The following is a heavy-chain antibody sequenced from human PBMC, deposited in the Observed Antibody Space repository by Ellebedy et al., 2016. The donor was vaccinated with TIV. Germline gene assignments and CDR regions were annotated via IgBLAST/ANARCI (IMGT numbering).Heavy chain of an antibody. D-gene: IGHD6-13*01. CDR1: GGSISTSDSY. J-gene: IGHJ3*02. Sequence: SETLSLTCTVSGGSISTSDSYWSWIRQPPGKGLEWIGYIYYSGSTYYNPSLKSRVTISVDTSKNQFSLKLSSVTAADTALYYCARVDSSSWYLAFDIWGQGTMVTVSS. V-gene: IGHV4-30-4*01. CDR2: IYYSGST. CDR3: ARVDSSSWYLAFDI.